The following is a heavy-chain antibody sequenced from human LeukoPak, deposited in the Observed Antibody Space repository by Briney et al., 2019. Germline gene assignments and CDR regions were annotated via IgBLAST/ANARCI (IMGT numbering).Heavy chain of an antibody. CDR2: IYYSGST. CDR3: ARLYYDFWSGDFDY. J-gene: IGHJ4*02. CDR1: GGSISSSSYY. V-gene: IGHV4-39*01. D-gene: IGHD3-3*01. Sequence: SETLSLTCTVSGGSISSSSYYWGWIRRPPGKGLEWIGSIYYSGSTYYNPSLKSRVTISVDTSKNQFSLKLSSVTAADTAVYYCARLYYDFWSGDFDYWGQGTLVTVSS.